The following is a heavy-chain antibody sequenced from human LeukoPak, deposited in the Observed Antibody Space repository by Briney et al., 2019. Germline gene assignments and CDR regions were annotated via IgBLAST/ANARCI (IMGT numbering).Heavy chain of an antibody. CDR3: ARLGILTGYYST. CDR2: ISSSSSYI. CDR1: GFTFSSYS. V-gene: IGHV3-21*01. Sequence: GGSLRLSCAASGFTFSSYSMNWVRQAPGRGLEWISSISSSSSYIYYADSVKGRFTISRVNAKNSLYLQMNSLRAEDTAVYYCARLGILTGYYSTWGQGTLVTVSS. D-gene: IGHD3-9*01. J-gene: IGHJ5*02.